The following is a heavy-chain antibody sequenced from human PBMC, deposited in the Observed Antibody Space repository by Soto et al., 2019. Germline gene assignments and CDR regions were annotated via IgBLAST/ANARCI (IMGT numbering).Heavy chain of an antibody. D-gene: IGHD2-21*02. CDR3: TKTPPRTSATAYYFDY. CDR2: IIPIFATS. Sequence: QVQLVQSGAEVKKPGSSVKVSCKASGDTFSSYAISWVRQAPGQGLEWMGGIIPIFATSNYAEKFQGRVTITAAESTNTAYMELSSLRSDDTAVYYCTKTPPRTSATAYYFDYWGQGTLVTVSS. CDR1: GDTFSSYA. J-gene: IGHJ4*02. V-gene: IGHV1-69*12.